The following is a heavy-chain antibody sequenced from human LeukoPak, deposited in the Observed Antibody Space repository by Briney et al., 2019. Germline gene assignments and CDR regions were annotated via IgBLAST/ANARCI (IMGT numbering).Heavy chain of an antibody. V-gene: IGHV4-61*08. CDR3: ASGKVSVY. CDR1: GGSIGSGDYY. CDR2: IYYSGST. Sequence: PSETLSLTCTVSGGSIGSGDYYWSWIRQPPGKGLEWIGYIYYSGSTNYNPSLKSRVTISVDTSKNQFSLKLSSVTAADTAVYYCASGKVSVYWGQGTLVTVSS. D-gene: IGHD4-23*01. J-gene: IGHJ4*02.